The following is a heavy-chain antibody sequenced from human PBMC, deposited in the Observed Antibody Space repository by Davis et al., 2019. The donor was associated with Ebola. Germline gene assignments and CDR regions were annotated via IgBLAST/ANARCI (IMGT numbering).Heavy chain of an antibody. CDR1: GFTFSSYS. J-gene: IGHJ5*02. CDR2: ISSSGKT. V-gene: IGHV3-64D*08. Sequence: GESLKISCAASGFTFSSYSMNWVRQAPGKGLEYVSVISSSGKTYYADSVKGRFTISRDNSQNNVYLQMTSLRVEDTAVYYCMSLTGGSWGQGTLVTVSS. D-gene: IGHD3-16*01. CDR3: MSLTGGS.